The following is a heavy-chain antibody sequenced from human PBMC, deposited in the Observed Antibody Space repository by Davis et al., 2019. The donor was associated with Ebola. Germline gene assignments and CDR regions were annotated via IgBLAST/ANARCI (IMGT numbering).Heavy chain of an antibody. D-gene: IGHD2-2*01. Sequence: GESLKISCAASGFTFSGSAMHWVRQASGKGLEWVGRIRSKANSYATAYAASVKGRFTISRDDSKNTAYLQMNSLRAEDTAVYYCAREYGYYGMDVWGQGTTVTVSS. CDR2: IRSKANSYAT. V-gene: IGHV3-73*01. CDR1: GFTFSGSA. J-gene: IGHJ6*02. CDR3: AREYGYYGMDV.